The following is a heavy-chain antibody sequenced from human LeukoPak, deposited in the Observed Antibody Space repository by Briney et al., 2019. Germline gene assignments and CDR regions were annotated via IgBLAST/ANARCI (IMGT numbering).Heavy chain of an antibody. CDR3: ARTDYGDDLLGDY. J-gene: IGHJ4*02. CDR1: GGSISSSSYY. V-gene: IGHV4-39*01. CDR2: IYYSEST. Sequence: SSETVSLTCTVSGGSISSSSYYWGWIRQPPGKGLEWIGSIYYSESTYYNPSLKSRVTISVDTSKNQFSLKLSSVTAADTAVYYCARTDYGDDLLGDYWGQGTLVTVSS. D-gene: IGHD4-17*01.